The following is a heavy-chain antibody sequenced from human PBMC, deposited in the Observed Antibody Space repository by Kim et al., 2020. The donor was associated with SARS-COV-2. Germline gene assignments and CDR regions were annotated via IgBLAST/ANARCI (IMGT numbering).Heavy chain of an antibody. CDR1: GGSISRYY. CDR2: IYYSGST. Sequence: SETLSLTCTVSGGSISRYYWSWIRQPPGKGLEWIGYIYYSGSTNYNPSLKSRVTISVDTSKNQFSLNLSSVTAADTAVYYCARVRGGNWGGFFYYWGQGT. V-gene: IGHV4-59*01. J-gene: IGHJ4*02. D-gene: IGHD7-27*01. CDR3: ARVRGGNWGGFFYY.